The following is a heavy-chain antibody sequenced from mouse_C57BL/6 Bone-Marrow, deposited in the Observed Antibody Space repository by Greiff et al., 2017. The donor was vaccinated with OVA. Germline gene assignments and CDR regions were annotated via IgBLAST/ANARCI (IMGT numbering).Heavy chain of an antibody. J-gene: IGHJ1*03. CDR1: GYTFTSYW. V-gene: IGHV1-53*01. D-gene: IGHD1-1*01. Sequence: QVQLQQPGTELVKPGASVKLSCKASGYTFTSYWMHWVKQRPGQGLEWIGNINPSNGGTNYNEKFKSKATLTVDKSSSTAYMQLSSLTSEDSAVYFCASPSTVVARYFDVWGTGTTVTVSS. CDR3: ASPSTVVARYFDV. CDR2: INPSNGGT.